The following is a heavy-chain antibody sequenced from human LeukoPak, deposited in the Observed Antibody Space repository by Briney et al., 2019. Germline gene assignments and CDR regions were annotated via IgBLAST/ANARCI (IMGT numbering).Heavy chain of an antibody. D-gene: IGHD5-24*01. CDR1: GFPFRSYC. V-gene: IGHV3-33*01. Sequence: GSLSLSLAAAGFPFRSYCMHWVRPAPGQGPEWVAVIWYDGSNKYYADSVKGRFTISRDNSKNELYLQMNSLRAEDTAVYYCASVDSMTTMLWGQGTLVTVSS. CDR2: IWYDGSNK. J-gene: IGHJ4*02. CDR3: ASVDSMTTML.